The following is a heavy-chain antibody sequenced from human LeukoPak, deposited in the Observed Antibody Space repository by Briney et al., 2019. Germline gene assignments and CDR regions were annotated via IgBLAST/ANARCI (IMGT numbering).Heavy chain of an antibody. Sequence: PSETLSLTCTVSGGSVSGGSISSYYWSWIRQPPGKGLEWIGFIAYTGSTNYNPSLKSRVTISVDTSKNQFSLKLSSVTAADTAVYYCARGAPGYWGQGTLVTVSS. V-gene: IGHV4-59*12. CDR3: ARGAPGY. J-gene: IGHJ4*02. CDR1: GGSVSGGSISSYY. CDR2: IAYTGST.